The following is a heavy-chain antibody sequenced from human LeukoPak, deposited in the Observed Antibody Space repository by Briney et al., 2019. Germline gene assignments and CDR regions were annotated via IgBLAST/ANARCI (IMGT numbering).Heavy chain of an antibody. J-gene: IGHJ3*02. D-gene: IGHD2-15*01. CDR3: ARVVVVAAIRAFDI. Sequence: PSETLSLTCTVSGGSISSYYWSWIRQPPGKGLEWIGFIYYSGSTNYNPSLKSRVTISVDTSKNQFSLKLSSVTAADTAVYYCARVVVVAAIRAFDIWGQGTMVTVSS. CDR1: GGSISSYY. CDR2: IYYSGST. V-gene: IGHV4-59*08.